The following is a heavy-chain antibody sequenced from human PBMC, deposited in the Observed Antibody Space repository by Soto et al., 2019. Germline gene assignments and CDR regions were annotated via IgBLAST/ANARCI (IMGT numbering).Heavy chain of an antibody. V-gene: IGHV4-31*03. CDR2: IYYSGST. J-gene: IGHJ5*02. Sequence: QVQLQESGPGLVKPSQTLSLTCTVSGGSSSSGGYYWTWIRQHPERGLECIGYIYYSGSTFYNPSLKSRVTISVDTSKNQFSLKLSSVTAADTALYYCARDGSYRGWVDPWGQGTLVTVSS. CDR3: ARDGSYRGWVDP. CDR1: GGSSSSGGYY. D-gene: IGHD1-26*01.